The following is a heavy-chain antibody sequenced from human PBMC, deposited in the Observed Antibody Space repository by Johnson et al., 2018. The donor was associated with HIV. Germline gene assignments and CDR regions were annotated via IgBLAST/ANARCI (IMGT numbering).Heavy chain of an antibody. CDR1: GCTFSNYW. V-gene: IGHV3-7*05. J-gene: IGHJ3*02. D-gene: IGHD3-16*01. Sequence: EVQLVESGGGLVQPGGSLRLSCAASGCTFSNYWMSWVRQAPGKGLEWVANINQDGTEKYDLDSEKGLFTISRDNAEDSLYLQMNSLRAEDTAVYYCALVLGALPGAFDIWGQGTLVTVSS. CDR3: ALVLGALPGAFDI. CDR2: INQDGTEK.